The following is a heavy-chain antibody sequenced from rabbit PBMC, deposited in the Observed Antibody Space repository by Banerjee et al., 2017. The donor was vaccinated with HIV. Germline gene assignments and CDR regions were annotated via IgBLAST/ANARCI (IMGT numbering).Heavy chain of an antibody. Sequence: QEQLGESGGDLVKPEGSLTLTCTASGFSLSSGAMSWVRQAPGKGLEWIGYINTGSGTTDYASWVNGRFTISRSTSLNTVTLQMTYLTGADTATYFCARYSSGWNYFNLWGPGTLVTVS. CDR2: INTGSGTT. J-gene: IGHJ4*01. CDR3: ARYSSGWNYFNL. CDR1: GFSLSSGA. V-gene: IGHV1S47*01. D-gene: IGHD4-1*01.